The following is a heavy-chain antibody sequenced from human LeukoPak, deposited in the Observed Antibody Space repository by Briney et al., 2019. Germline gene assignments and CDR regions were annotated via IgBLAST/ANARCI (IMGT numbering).Heavy chain of an antibody. V-gene: IGHV3-23*01. Sequence: GGSLRLSCAASGFTFSSYAMSWVRQAPGKGLEWVSSISDSGGSTYYSDSVKGRFTISRDNSKNTLYLQMNSLRADDTAVYYCAKSGPSRSHFDYWGQGTLVTVSS. J-gene: IGHJ4*02. CDR3: AKSGPSRSHFDY. CDR1: GFTFSSYA. D-gene: IGHD2-2*01. CDR2: ISDSGGST.